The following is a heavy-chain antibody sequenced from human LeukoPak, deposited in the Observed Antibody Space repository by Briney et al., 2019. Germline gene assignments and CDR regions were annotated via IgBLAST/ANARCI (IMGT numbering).Heavy chain of an antibody. CDR3: ARDNYGDHPYYYYYGMDV. V-gene: IGHV4-4*07. CDR2: IYTSGST. CDR1: GGSISSYY. D-gene: IGHD4-17*01. Sequence: SETLSLTCTVSGGSISSYYWSWIRQPAGNGLEWIGRIYTSGSTNYNPSLKSRVTMSVDTSKNQFSLKLSSVTAADTAVYYCARDNYGDHPYYYYYGMDVWGQGTTVTVSS. J-gene: IGHJ6*02.